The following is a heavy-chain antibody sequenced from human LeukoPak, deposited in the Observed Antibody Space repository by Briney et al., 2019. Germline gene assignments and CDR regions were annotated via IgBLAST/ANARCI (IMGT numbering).Heavy chain of an antibody. Sequence: GGSLRLSCAASGFSFSYNAMHWVRQAPGKGLEYVAAISSDGSSTYYANSVKGRFTISRDNAKNSLYLQMNSLRAEDTAVYYCARDISSGWYQRSDEFDYWGQGTLVIVSS. J-gene: IGHJ4*02. CDR2: ISSDGSST. CDR3: ARDISSGWYQRSDEFDY. CDR1: GFSFSYNA. V-gene: IGHV3-64*01. D-gene: IGHD6-19*01.